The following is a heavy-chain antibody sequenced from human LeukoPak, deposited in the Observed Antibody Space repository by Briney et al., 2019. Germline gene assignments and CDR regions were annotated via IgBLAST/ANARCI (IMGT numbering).Heavy chain of an antibody. CDR3: ARDGYYYGSGPGNYYYGMDV. V-gene: IGHV3-11*04. CDR1: GFTFSDYY. Sequence: GGSLRLSCAASGFTFSDYYMSWIRQAPGKGLEWVSYISSSGSTIYYADSVKGRFTISRDNAKNSLYLQMNSLRDEDTAVYYCARDGYYYGSGPGNYYYGMDVWGQGTTVTVSS. J-gene: IGHJ6*02. D-gene: IGHD3-10*01. CDR2: ISSSGSTI.